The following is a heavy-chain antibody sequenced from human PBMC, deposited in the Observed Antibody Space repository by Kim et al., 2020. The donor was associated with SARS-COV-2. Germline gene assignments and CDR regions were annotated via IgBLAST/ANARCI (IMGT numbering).Heavy chain of an antibody. D-gene: IGHD4-17*01. CDR3: ARETATTVTHDAFDI. Sequence: GVSLRLSCAASGFTVSSNYMSWVRQAPGKGLEWVSVIYSGGSTYYADSVKGRFTISRDNSKNTLYLQMNSLRAEDTAVYFCARETATTVTHDAFDIWGQGTTVTVSS. CDR2: IYSGGST. J-gene: IGHJ3*02. V-gene: IGHV3-66*01. CDR1: GFTVSSNY.